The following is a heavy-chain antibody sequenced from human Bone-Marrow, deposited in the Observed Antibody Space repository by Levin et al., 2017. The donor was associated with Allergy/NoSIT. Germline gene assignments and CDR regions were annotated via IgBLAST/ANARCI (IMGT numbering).Heavy chain of an antibody. Sequence: ETLSLTCAASGFSFRNYAMSWVRQAPGKGLEWVSTISGYGTNTFYADSMRGRFTISKDNSKNLLYLQINSLRVEDTAVYYCAKGWLQYEYFDYWGQGTLVTVSS. CDR3: AKGWLQYEYFDY. CDR2: ISGYGTNT. D-gene: IGHD5-24*01. J-gene: IGHJ4*02. V-gene: IGHV3-23*01. CDR1: GFSFRNYA.